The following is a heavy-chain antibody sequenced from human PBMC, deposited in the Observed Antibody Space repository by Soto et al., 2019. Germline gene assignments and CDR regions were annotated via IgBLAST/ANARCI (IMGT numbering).Heavy chain of an antibody. CDR1: GGSISSGDYY. Sequence: QVQLQESGPGLVKPSRTLSLTCTVSGGSISSGDYYWSWIRQHPGKGLEWIGYIYYSGSTYYNPSPKSRVTISVDTSKNQFSLKLSSVTAADTAVYYCARWWSGSRQGFDPWGQGTLVTVSS. CDR2: IYYSGST. D-gene: IGHD3-3*01. J-gene: IGHJ5*02. CDR3: ARWWSGSRQGFDP. V-gene: IGHV4-31*03.